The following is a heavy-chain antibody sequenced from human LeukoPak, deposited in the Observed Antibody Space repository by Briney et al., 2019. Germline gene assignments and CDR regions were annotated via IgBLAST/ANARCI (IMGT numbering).Heavy chain of an antibody. CDR1: GFTFSNAW. Sequence: GGSLRLSCAASGFTFSNAWMSWVRQAPGKGLEWVGRIKSKTDGGTTDYAAPVKGRFTISRDDSKNTLYLQMNSLKTEDTAVYYCTTDSSSWFSHRYFDLWGRGTLVTVSS. CDR3: TTDSSSWFSHRYFDL. J-gene: IGHJ2*01. CDR2: IKSKTDGGTT. V-gene: IGHV3-15*01. D-gene: IGHD6-13*01.